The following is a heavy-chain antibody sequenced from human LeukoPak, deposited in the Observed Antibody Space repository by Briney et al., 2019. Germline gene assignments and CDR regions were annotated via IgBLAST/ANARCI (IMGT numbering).Heavy chain of an antibody. CDR2: ITPIFGTA. CDR1: GGTFSSYA. Sequence: ASVKVSCKASGGTFSSYAISWVRQAPGQGLEWMGGITPIFGTANYAQKFQGRVTITADKSTSTAYMELSSLRSEDTAVYYCARAGGPLFDGNYYYGMDVWGKGTTVTVSS. D-gene: IGHD2-8*02. J-gene: IGHJ6*04. V-gene: IGHV1-69*06. CDR3: ARAGGPLFDGNYYYGMDV.